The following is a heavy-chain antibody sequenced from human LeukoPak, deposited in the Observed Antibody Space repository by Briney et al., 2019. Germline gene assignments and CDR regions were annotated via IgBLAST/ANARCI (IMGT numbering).Heavy chain of an antibody. CDR3: AKDRNGSGTYFY. D-gene: IGHD3-10*01. Sequence: PSETLSLTCTVSGGSISSSSYYWGWIRQLPGKGLEWIGSIYYSGSTYYNPSLKSRVTISVDTSKNQFSLKLTSVTAADTAVYYCAKDRNGSGTYFYWGQGTLVTVSS. V-gene: IGHV4-39*07. CDR1: GGSISSSSYY. CDR2: IYYSGST. J-gene: IGHJ4*02.